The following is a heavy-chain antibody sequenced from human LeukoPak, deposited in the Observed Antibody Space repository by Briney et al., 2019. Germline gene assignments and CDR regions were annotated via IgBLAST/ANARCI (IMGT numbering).Heavy chain of an antibody. CDR3: ATEGQWSGYQYTFDY. V-gene: IGHV1-18*01. J-gene: IGHJ4*02. D-gene: IGHD3-3*01. CDR1: GYTFTSYG. Sequence: ASVKVSCMASGYTFTSYGISWVRQAPGQGLEWRGWISVYNGNTNYVQKVQGRVTITTDTSTSTAYMELRSLRSDDTAVYYCATEGQWSGYQYTFDYWGQGTLVTVSS. CDR2: ISVYNGNT.